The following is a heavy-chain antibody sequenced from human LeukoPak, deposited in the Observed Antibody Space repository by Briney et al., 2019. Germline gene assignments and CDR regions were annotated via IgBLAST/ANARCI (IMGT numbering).Heavy chain of an antibody. CDR1: GGSTSSYY. D-gene: IGHD4-17*01. CDR3: ARGLRREWFDP. Sequence: PSETLSLTCTVSGGSTSSYYWSWIRQPPGKGLEWIGYIYYSGSTNFNPSLKSRVTISVDTSKNQFSLKLSSVTAADTAVYYCARGLRREWFDPWGQGTLVTVSS. CDR2: IYYSGST. V-gene: IGHV4-59*01. J-gene: IGHJ5*02.